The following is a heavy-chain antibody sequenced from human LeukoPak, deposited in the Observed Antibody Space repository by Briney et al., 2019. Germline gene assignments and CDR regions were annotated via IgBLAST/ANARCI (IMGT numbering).Heavy chain of an antibody. V-gene: IGHV3-21*01. D-gene: IGHD6-19*01. Sequence: PGGSLRLPCAASGFTFSTYNMNWVRQAPGKGLEWVSSITSSSSYIYYADSVKGRFTISRDNAKNSLYLQMNSLRAEDTAVYYCARLAARVSSGWNYYYYYMDVWGKGTTVTISS. CDR1: GFTFSTYN. CDR3: ARLAARVSSGWNYYYYYMDV. J-gene: IGHJ6*03. CDR2: ITSSSSYI.